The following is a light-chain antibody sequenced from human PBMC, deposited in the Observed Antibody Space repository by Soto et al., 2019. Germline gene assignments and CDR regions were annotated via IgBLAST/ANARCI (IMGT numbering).Light chain of an antibody. J-gene: IGKJ5*01. Sequence: EIVVTQSPATLSLSPGERATLSCRASQSVSSYLAWYQQKPGQAPRLLIYDASNRATGIPARFSGSGSGTEFTLTISSLQSEDFAVYYCQQYNNWPPITFGQGTRLEI. CDR1: QSVSSY. CDR2: DAS. CDR3: QQYNNWPPIT. V-gene: IGKV3-11*01.